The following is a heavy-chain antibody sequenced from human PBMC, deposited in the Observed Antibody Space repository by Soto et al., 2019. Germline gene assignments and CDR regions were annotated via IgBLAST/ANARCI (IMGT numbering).Heavy chain of an antibody. Sequence: SVKVSCKASGGTFSSYAISWVRQAPGQGLEWMGGIIPIFGTANYAQKFQGRVTITADESTSTAYMELSSLRSEDTAVYYCARDARYCSGDKCYLFDHWGQGTLVTVSS. CDR2: IIPIFGTA. CDR1: GGTFSSYA. J-gene: IGHJ4*02. V-gene: IGHV1-69*13. D-gene: IGHD2-15*01. CDR3: ARDARYCSGDKCYLFDH.